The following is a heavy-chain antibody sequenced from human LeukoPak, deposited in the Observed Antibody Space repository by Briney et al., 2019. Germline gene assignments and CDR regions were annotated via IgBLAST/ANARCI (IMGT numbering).Heavy chain of an antibody. V-gene: IGHV3-30*18. Sequence: GGSLRLSCAASGLTVSTKHMSWVRQAPGKGLEWVAVISYDGSNKYYADSVKGRFTISRDNSKNTLYLQMNSLRAEDTAVYYCAKSLIGSSWYDYYYGMDVWGQGTTVTVSS. CDR1: GLTVSTKH. D-gene: IGHD6-13*01. CDR2: ISYDGSNK. CDR3: AKSLIGSSWYDYYYGMDV. J-gene: IGHJ6*02.